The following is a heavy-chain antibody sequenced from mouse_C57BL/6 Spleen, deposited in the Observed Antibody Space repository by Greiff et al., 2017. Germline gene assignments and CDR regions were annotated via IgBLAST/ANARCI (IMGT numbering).Heavy chain of an antibody. CDR3: ARYVYGYDAAWFAY. CDR1: GYTFTDYN. Sequence: VQLQQSGPELVKPGASVKIPCKASGYTFTDYNMDWVKQSHGKSLEWIGDINPNNGGTIYNQKFKGKATLTVDKSSSTAYMELRSLTSEDTAVYYCARYVYGYDAAWFAYWGQGTLVTVSA. V-gene: IGHV1-18*01. D-gene: IGHD2-2*01. J-gene: IGHJ3*01. CDR2: INPNNGGT.